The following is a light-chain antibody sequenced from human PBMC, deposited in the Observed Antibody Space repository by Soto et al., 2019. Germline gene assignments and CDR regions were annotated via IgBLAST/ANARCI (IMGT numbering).Light chain of an antibody. Sequence: QSVLTQPPSVSGAPGQRVTISCTGSSSNIGAGYDVHWYQQRPGTAPKLLISANINRPSGVPDRFSGSKSGTSASLAITGLQAEDEADYYCQSYDSSLSAYVFGTGTKVTVL. CDR3: QSYDSSLSAYV. V-gene: IGLV1-40*01. CDR2: ANI. J-gene: IGLJ1*01. CDR1: SSNIGAGYD.